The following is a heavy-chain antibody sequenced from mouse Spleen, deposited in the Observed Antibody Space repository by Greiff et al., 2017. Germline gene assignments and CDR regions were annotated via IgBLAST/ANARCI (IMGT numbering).Heavy chain of an antibody. CDR1: GFTFSNYW. V-gene: IGHV6-3*01. D-gene: IGHD2-4*01. J-gene: IGHJ4*01. CDR2: IRLKSDNYAT. Sequence: EVKVEESGGGLVQPGGSMKLSCVASGFTFSNYWMNWVRQSPEKGLEWVAQIRLKSDNYATHYAESVKGRFTISRDDPKSSVYLQMNNLRAEDTGIYYCTGPLYDYDERDYAMDYWGQGTSVTVSS. CDR3: TGPLYDYDERDYAMDY.